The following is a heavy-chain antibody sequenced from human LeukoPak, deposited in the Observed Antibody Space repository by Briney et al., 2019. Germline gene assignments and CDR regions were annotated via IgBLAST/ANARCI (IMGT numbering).Heavy chain of an antibody. J-gene: IGHJ5*02. CDR3: TSSYSSSWENWFDP. Sequence: QSGGSLRLSCTASGFTFGDYAMSWVRQAPGKGLEWVGFIRSKAYGGTTEYAASVKGRFTISRDDSKSIAYLQMNSLKTEDTAVYYCTSSYSSSWENWFDPWGQGTLVTVSS. CDR2: IRSKAYGGTT. CDR1: GFTFGDYA. D-gene: IGHD6-13*01. V-gene: IGHV3-49*04.